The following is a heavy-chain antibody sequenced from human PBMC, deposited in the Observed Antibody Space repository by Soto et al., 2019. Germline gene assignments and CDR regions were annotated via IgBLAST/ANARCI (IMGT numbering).Heavy chain of an antibody. CDR3: ARLTCSNTRCLKLNGFDI. CDR1: GYSISSSNW. D-gene: IGHD3-3*01. V-gene: IGHV4-28*01. J-gene: IGHJ3*02. Sequence: SETLSLTCAVSGYSISSSNWWGWIRQPPGKGLEWIGYIYYSGTTYYNPSLKSRVTMSVDTSKNQFSLKLTSVTAVDTAVYYCARLTCSNTRCLKLNGFDIWGQGTMVTVS. CDR2: IYYSGTT.